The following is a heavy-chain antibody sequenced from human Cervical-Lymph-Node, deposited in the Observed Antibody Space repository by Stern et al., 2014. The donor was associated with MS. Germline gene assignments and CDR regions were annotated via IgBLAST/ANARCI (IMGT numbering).Heavy chain of an antibody. CDR2: IFPGGSDI. CDR1: GYTFTSYW. Sequence: EVQLVESGPEVKRPGESLKISCQASGYTFTSYWIGWVRQMPGKGREWIAIIFPGGSDIRYSPSFQGQVTISADKSSSPAYLQWNNLKASDTAIYYCARQRYFDYWGQGTLVTVSS. J-gene: IGHJ4*02. V-gene: IGHV5-51*01. CDR3: ARQRYFDY.